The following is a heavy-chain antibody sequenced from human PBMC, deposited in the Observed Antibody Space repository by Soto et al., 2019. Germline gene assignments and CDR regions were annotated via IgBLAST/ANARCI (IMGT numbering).Heavy chain of an antibody. D-gene: IGHD2-15*01. V-gene: IGHV1-18*01. CDR3: AADRLGYCSGGSCYSADY. CDR1: GYTFTSYG. Sequence: GASVKVSCKASGYTFTSYGISWVRQAPGQGLEWMGWISAYNGSTNYAQKLQGRVTITRDMSTSTAYMELSSLRSEDTAVYYCAADRLGYCSGGSCYSADYWGQGTLVTVSS. J-gene: IGHJ4*02. CDR2: ISAYNGST.